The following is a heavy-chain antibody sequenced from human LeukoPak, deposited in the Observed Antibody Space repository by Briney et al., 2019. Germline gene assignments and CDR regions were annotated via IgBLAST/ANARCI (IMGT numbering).Heavy chain of an antibody. V-gene: IGHV3-9*03. D-gene: IGHD6-6*01. Sequence: PGGSLRLSCAASGFTFDDYAMHWVRHAPGKGLEWVSGISWNSGSIGYADSVKGRFTISRDNAKNSLYLQMNSLRAEDMALYYCAKDIRGGSSSSLSKAFDIWGQGTMVTVSS. CDR2: ISWNSGSI. J-gene: IGHJ3*02. CDR3: AKDIRGGSSSSLSKAFDI. CDR1: GFTFDDYA.